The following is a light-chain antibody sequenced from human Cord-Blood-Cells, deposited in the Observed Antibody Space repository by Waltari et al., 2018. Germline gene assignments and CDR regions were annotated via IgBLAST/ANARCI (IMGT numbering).Light chain of an antibody. CDR1: QSISSY. CDR3: QQSYSTPLT. J-gene: IGKJ4*01. V-gene: IGKV1-39*01. CDR2: AAS. Sequence: QMTHSPSSLSPSVRDRVPITCRASQSISSYLNWYQQKPGKAPKLLIYAASSLQSGVPSRFSGSGSGTDFTLTISSLQPEDFATYYCQQSYSTPLTFGGGTKVEIK.